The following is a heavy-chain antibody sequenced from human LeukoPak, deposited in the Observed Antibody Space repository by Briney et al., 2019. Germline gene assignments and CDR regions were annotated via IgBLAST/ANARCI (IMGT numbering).Heavy chain of an antibody. CDR3: ARQYIDILTGYHRGELYWYFDL. D-gene: IGHD3-9*01. J-gene: IGHJ2*01. CDR2: IYSSGST. V-gene: IGHV4-61*02. CDR1: GGSISSGSYY. Sequence: SETLSLTCTVSGGSISSGSYYWSWIRQPAGKGLEWVGRIYSSGSTNYNPSLKSRVTISLETSKNQFSLKLRSVTAADTAVYYCARQYIDILTGYHRGELYWYFDLWGRGTLVTVSS.